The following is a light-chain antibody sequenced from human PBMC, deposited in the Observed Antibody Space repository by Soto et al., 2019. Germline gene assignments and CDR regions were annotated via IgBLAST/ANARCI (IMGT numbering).Light chain of an antibody. Sequence: QSVLTQPPSVSGSPGQSVTISCTGTSTDFVSYNRVSWYQQPPGTAPKLIIYEASNRPSGVPDRFSGSKSGNTASLTISGLQAADEADYYCSLYTSENTYVFGNGTKVTAL. CDR2: EAS. V-gene: IGLV2-18*01. CDR1: STDFVSYNR. J-gene: IGLJ1*01. CDR3: SLYTSENTYV.